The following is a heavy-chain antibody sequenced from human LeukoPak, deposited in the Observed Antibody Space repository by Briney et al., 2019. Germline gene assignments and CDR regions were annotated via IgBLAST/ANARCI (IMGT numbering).Heavy chain of an antibody. D-gene: IGHD3-3*01. J-gene: IGHJ6*03. CDR1: GFTFSSYA. CDR3: ARANYDFWSGYTYYYYYMDV. CDR2: ISYDGSNK. V-gene: IGHV3-30*04. Sequence: GGSLRLSCAASGFTFSSYAMHWVRQAPGKGLEWVAVISYDGSNKYYADSVKGRFTISRDNSKNTLYLQMNSLRAEGTAVYYCARANYDFWSGYTYYYYYMDVWGKGTTVTVSS.